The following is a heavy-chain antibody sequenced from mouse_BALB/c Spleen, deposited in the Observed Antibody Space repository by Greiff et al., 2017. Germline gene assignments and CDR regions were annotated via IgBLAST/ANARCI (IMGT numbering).Heavy chain of an antibody. J-gene: IGHJ1*01. V-gene: IGHV2-9-2*01. CDR2: IWTGGGT. Sequence: VKLMESGPGLVAPSQSLSITCTVSGFSLTSYDISWIRQPPGKGLEWLGVIWTGGGTNYNSAFMSRLSISKDNSKSQVFLKMNSLQTDDTAIYYCVRDRGRGYWYFDVWGAGTTVTVSS. D-gene: IGHD3-1*01. CDR1: GFSLTSYD. CDR3: VRDRGRGYWYFDV.